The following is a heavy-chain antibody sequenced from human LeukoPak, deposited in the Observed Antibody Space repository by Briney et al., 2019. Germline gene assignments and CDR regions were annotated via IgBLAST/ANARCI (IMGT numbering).Heavy chain of an antibody. V-gene: IGHV1-18*01. CDR2: ISPYNGNT. J-gene: IGHJ5*02. CDR1: GYIFIIHG. CDR3: ARVPRYSSSWADNWFDP. Sequence: ASVKVSCKATGYIFIIHGISWVRQAPGQGLEWMGWISPYNGNTNYAQNLQGRVTMTTDTSTSTAYMELSSLRSEDTAAYYCARVPRYSSSWADNWFDPWGQGTLVTVSS. D-gene: IGHD6-13*01.